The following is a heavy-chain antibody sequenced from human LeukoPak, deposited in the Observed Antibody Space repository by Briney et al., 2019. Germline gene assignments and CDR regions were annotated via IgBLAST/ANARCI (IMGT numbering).Heavy chain of an antibody. V-gene: IGHV4-61*08. CDR3: ARVELWFGDPGAFDI. J-gene: IGHJ3*02. Sequence: SETLSLTCSVSGGSISGGSISGYHWSWIRQPPGKGLELIAYMHYSGTTHYNPSLKSRVSISVDTSRKQISLELTSVTAADTAVYYCARVELWFGDPGAFDIWGQGTMVTVSS. CDR2: MHYSGTT. D-gene: IGHD3-10*01. CDR1: GGSISGGSISGYH.